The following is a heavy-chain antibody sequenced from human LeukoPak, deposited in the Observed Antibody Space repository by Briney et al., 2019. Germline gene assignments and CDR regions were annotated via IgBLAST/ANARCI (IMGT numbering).Heavy chain of an antibody. V-gene: IGHV3-53*01. J-gene: IGHJ4*02. CDR2: IYSGTSA. Sequence: GGSLRLSCAASGFTVSSNYMSWVRQAPGKGLEWVSVIYSGTSAYYADSVKGRFTISRDNSKNTLYLQMNSLRAEDTAVYYCARGNWNYPFDYWGQGTLVTVSS. CDR3: ARGNWNYPFDY. CDR1: GFTVSSNY. D-gene: IGHD1-7*01.